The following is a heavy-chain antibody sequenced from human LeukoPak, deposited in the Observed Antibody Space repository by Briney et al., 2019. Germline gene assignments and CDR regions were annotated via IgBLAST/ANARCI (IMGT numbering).Heavy chain of an antibody. CDR1: GFTFGDYA. V-gene: IGHV3-49*03. CDR2: IRSKAYGGTT. J-gene: IGHJ4*02. D-gene: IGHD4-23*01. Sequence: PGGSLRLSCTASGFTFGDYAMSWFRQAPGKGLEWVGFIRSKAYGGTTEYAASVKGRFTISRDDSKSIAYLQMNSLKTEDTAVYYCTRDSPTVVTPVGLLAYDWGQGTLVTVSS. CDR3: TRDSPTVVTPVGLLAYD.